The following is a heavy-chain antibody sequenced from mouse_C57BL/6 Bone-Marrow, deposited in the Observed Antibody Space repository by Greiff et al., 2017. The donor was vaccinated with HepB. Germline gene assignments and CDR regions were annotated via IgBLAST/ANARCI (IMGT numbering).Heavy chain of an antibody. V-gene: IGHV1-54*01. CDR2: INPGSGGT. D-gene: IGHD4-1*01. Sequence: QVQLQQSGAELVRPGTSVKVSCKASGYAFTNYLIEWVKQRPGQGLEWIGVINPGSGGTNYNEKFKGKATLTADNSSSTAYMQLSSLTSEDSAVYFCARAWDGGYFDVWGTGTTGTVSS. CDR1: GYAFTNYL. J-gene: IGHJ1*03. CDR3: ARAWDGGYFDV.